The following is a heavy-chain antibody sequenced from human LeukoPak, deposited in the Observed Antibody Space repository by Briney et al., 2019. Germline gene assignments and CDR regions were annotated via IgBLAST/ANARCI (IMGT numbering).Heavy chain of an antibody. D-gene: IGHD6-19*01. CDR2: IIPIFGTA. V-gene: IGHV1-69*06. CDR1: GGAFSSYA. J-gene: IGHJ4*02. Sequence: SVKVSCKASGGAFSSYAISWVRQAPGQGLEWMGGIIPIFGTANYAQKFQGRVTITADKSTSTAYMELSSLRSEDTAVYYCARVLIAVAGTLDYWGQGTLVTVSS. CDR3: ARVLIAVAGTLDY.